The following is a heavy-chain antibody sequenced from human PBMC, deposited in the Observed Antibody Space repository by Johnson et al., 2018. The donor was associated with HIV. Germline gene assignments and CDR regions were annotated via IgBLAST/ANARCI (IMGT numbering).Heavy chain of an antibody. V-gene: IGHV3-43*01. D-gene: IGHD3-22*01. Sequence: VQLVESGGGLVKPGGSLRLSCAASGFTFDDYTMHWVRQAPGKGLEWVSLISWDGGSTYYADSVKGRFTISRDTSKNTLYLQMNSRRAEDTAVYYCARDISPFYDSSGSDAFDIWGQGTMVTVSS. CDR1: GFTFDDYT. CDR3: ARDISPFYDSSGSDAFDI. CDR2: ISWDGGST. J-gene: IGHJ3*02.